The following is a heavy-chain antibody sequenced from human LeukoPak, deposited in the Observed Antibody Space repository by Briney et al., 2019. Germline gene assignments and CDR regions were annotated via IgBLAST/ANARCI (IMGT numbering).Heavy chain of an antibody. CDR2: IKSKTDGGTT. CDR3: TTEYYYDSSGYYEYFQH. D-gene: IGHD3-22*01. J-gene: IGHJ1*01. Sequence: GGSLRLSCAASGFTFSNAWMSWVRQAPGKGLEWVGRIKSKTDGGTTDYAAPVKGRFTISRDDSKNTLYLQMNSLKTEDTAVYYCTTEYYYDSSGYYEYFQHWGQGPLVTVSS. CDR1: GFTFSNAW. V-gene: IGHV3-15*01.